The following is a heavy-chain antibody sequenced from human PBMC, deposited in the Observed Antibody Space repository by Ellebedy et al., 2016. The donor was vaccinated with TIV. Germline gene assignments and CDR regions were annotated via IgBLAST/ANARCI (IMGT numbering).Heavy chain of an antibody. CDR2: MSSTGDI. CDR3: ARGTYCSGGSCYSGSGYN. CDR1: GFTFSSYA. Sequence: PGGSLRLSCAASGFTFSSYAMSWVRQAPGKGLEWIAYMSSTGDIYYADSVRGRFTISRDNSKNTLYLQMNSLRAEDTAVYYCARGTYCSGGSCYSGSGYNWGQGTLVTVSS. V-gene: IGHV3-48*01. J-gene: IGHJ4*02. D-gene: IGHD2-15*01.